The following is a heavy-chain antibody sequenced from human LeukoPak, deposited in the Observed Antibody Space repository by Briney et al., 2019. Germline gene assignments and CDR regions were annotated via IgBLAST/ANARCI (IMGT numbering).Heavy chain of an antibody. CDR3: ARHQGSESRDTDHFDY. V-gene: IGHV4-39*01. D-gene: IGHD3-10*01. J-gene: IGHJ4*02. CDR2: IYYSGST. CDR1: GGSISSSSYY. Sequence: SETLSLTCTVSGGSISSSSYYWGWIRQPPGEGLEWIGSIYYSGSTYYNPSLKSRVTISVDTSKNQFSLKLSSVTAADTAVYYCARHQGSESRDTDHFDYWGQGTLVTVSS.